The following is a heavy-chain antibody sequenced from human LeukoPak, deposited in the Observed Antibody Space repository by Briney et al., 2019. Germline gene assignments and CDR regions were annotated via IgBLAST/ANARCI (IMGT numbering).Heavy chain of an antibody. CDR3: ARVGVDYSGNIIKYFFDY. J-gene: IGHJ4*02. Sequence: SETLSLTCTVSVGSISTYQWSWIRQPPGKGLEWIGNIYYSGSANYNPSLQSRVVISVDTSKNQFSLNLSPVLAADTAVYYCARVGVDYSGNIIKYFFDYWGQGTLVTVSS. V-gene: IGHV4-59*01. CDR2: IYYSGSA. D-gene: IGHD4-23*01. CDR1: VGSISTYQ.